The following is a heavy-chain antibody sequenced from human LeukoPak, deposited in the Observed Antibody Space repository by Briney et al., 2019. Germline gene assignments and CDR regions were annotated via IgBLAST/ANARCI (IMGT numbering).Heavy chain of an antibody. CDR1: GYTFTSYG. J-gene: IGHJ6*03. CDR2: ISAYNGNT. D-gene: IGHD2-2*01. CDR3: ARVPPYCSRTSCYSYYMDV. Sequence: ASVKVSCKASGYTFTSYGISWVRQAPGQGLEWMGWISAYNGNTNYAQKLQGRVTMTTDTYTSTAYMELRSLRSDDTAVYYCARVPPYCSRTSCYSYYMDVWGKGTTVTVSS. V-gene: IGHV1-18*01.